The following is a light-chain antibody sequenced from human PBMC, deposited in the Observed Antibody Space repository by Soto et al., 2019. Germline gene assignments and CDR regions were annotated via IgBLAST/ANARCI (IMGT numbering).Light chain of an antibody. CDR3: QQYYNWRVS. J-gene: IGKJ4*01. V-gene: IGKV3-15*01. Sequence: EILMTQSPATLSVSPGERVTFSCRASRGVSNRLAWYQHKPGQASRLLISGASTGASCVPPRFSGSCSWTEFTLTVDSLQSEVIGVYYCQQYYNWRVSFGGETKVDIK. CDR1: RGVSNR. CDR2: GAS.